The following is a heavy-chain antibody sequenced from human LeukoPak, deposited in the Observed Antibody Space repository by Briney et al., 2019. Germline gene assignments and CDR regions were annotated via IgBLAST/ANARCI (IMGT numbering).Heavy chain of an antibody. Sequence: SETLSLTCTVSGGSISSYYWSWIRQPPGKGLEWIGYIYYSGSTNYNPSLKSRVTISVDTSKNQFSLKLSSVTAADTAVYYCARVTRSGSYYYYYGMDVWGQGITVTVSS. CDR2: IYYSGST. CDR1: GGSISSYY. V-gene: IGHV4-59*01. J-gene: IGHJ6*02. CDR3: ARVTRSGSYYYYYGMDV. D-gene: IGHD1-26*01.